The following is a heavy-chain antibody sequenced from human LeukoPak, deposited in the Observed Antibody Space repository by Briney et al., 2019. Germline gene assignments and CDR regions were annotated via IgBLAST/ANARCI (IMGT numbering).Heavy chain of an antibody. J-gene: IGHJ4*02. CDR3: ARGYCTNSVCSLGPTQA. D-gene: IGHD2-8*01. V-gene: IGHV4-38-2*02. Sequence: PSETLSLTCTVSGYSISSGYFWGWIRQPPGKVLEWIGTIYHSGSTYYNASLESRVTISVDTSKNQFSLKLSAVTAADTAVYYCARGYCTNSVCSLGPTQAWGQGTLVTVSS. CDR1: GYSISSGYF. CDR2: IYHSGST.